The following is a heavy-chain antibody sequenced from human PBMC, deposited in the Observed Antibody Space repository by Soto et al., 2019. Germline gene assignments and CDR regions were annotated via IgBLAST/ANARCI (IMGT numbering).Heavy chain of an antibody. CDR2: IYSGST. V-gene: IGHV4-39*01. CDR3: ARHQSHSSSYVDP. J-gene: IGHJ5*02. D-gene: IGHD6-13*01. CDR1: GGSISSSSYY. Sequence: SETLSVTCTVSGGSISSSSYYWGWIRQPPGKGLEWIGSIYSGSTYYNPSLKSRVTISVDTSKNQFSLKLSSVTAADTAVYYCARHQSHSSSYVDPWGQGTLVTVSS.